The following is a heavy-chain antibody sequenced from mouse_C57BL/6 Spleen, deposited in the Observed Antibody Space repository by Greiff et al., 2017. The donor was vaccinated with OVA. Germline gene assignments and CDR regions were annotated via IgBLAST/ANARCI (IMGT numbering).Heavy chain of an antibody. CDR3: ARGDYDYDAYAMDY. D-gene: IGHD2-4*01. V-gene: IGHV1-50*01. Sequence: QVQLQQPGAELVKPGASVKLSCKASGYTFISYWMQWVKQRPGQGLEWIGEIDPSDSYTNYNQKFKGKATLTVDTSSSTAYMQLSSLTSEDSAVYYCARGDYDYDAYAMDYWGQGTSVTVSS. J-gene: IGHJ4*01. CDR1: GYTFISYW. CDR2: IDPSDSYT.